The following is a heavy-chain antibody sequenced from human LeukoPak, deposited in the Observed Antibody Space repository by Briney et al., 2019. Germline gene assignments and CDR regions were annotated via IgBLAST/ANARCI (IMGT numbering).Heavy chain of an antibody. Sequence: SETLSLTCTVSGGSISSYYWSWIRQPPGKGLEWIGYIYYSGSTNYNPSLKSRVTISVDTSKNQFSLKLSSVTAADTAVYYCARGVYDYVWGGYRYPFDYWGQATLVTVSS. J-gene: IGHJ4*02. CDR1: GGSISSYY. V-gene: IGHV4-59*12. CDR2: IYYSGST. CDR3: ARGVYDYVWGGYRYPFDY. D-gene: IGHD3-16*02.